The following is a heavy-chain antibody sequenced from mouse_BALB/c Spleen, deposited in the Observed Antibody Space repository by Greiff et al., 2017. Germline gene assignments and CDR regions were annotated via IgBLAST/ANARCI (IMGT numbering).Heavy chain of an antibody. V-gene: IGHV5-4*02. CDR1: GFTFSDYY. CDR3: ARGDYAMDY. J-gene: IGHJ4*01. CDR2: ISDGGSYT. Sequence: DVQLVESGGGLVKPGGSLKLSCAASGFTFSDYYMYWVRQTPEKRLEWVATISDGGSYTYYPDSVKGRFTISRDNAKNNLYLQMSSLKSEDTAMYYCARGDYAMDYWGQGTSVTVSS.